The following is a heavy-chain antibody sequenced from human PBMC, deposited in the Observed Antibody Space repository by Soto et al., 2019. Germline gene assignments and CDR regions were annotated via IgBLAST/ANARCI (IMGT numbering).Heavy chain of an antibody. V-gene: IGHV4-34*01. CDR3: ARVTLGGVVVVAATWDYYYSRDV. D-gene: IGHD2-15*01. J-gene: IGHJ6*02. CDR2: INHSGST. Sequence: SETLSLTCAVYGGSFSGYYWGCIRQPPGKGLEWIGEINHSGSTNYNPSLKSRVTISVDTSKNQFSLKLSSVTAADTAVYYCARVTLGGVVVVAATWDYYYSRDVWGQGT. CDR1: GGSFSGYY.